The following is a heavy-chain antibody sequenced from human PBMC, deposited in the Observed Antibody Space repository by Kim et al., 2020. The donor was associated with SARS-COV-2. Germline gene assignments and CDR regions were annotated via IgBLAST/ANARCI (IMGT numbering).Heavy chain of an antibody. V-gene: IGHV3-30-3*01. Sequence: GGSLRLSCAASGFTFSSYAMHWVRQAPGKGLEWVAVISYDGSNKYYADSVKGRFTISRDNSKNTLYLQMNSLRAEDTAAYYCARPRGGGYKVGLDYWGQGTLVTVSS. CDR2: ISYDGSNK. CDR3: ARPRGGGYKVGLDY. D-gene: IGHD1-26*01. CDR1: GFTFSSYA. J-gene: IGHJ4*02.